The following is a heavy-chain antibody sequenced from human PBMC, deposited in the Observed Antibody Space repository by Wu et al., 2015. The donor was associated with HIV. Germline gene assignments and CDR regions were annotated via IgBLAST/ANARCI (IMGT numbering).Heavy chain of an antibody. V-gene: IGHV1-8*02. CDR1: GYNLTIHD. CDR3: ARGPRKRGYYYFGMDV. CDR2: MNPVTGNT. J-gene: IGHJ6*02. Sequence: QVQLVQSGAEVKKPGASVRISCKTSGYNLTIHDINWVRQATGKGLEWMGWMNPVTGNTGYEQKFQGRVTMTRNNSISIAYMEVTSLRSEDTAVYFCARGPRKRGYYYFGMDVWGQGTTVTVSS. D-gene: IGHD3/OR15-3a*01.